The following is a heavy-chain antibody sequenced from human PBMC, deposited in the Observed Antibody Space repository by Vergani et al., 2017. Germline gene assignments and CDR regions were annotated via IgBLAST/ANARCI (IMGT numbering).Heavy chain of an antibody. CDR2: IYHSGST. CDR1: GGSLSSSSYY. J-gene: IGHJ4*02. Sequence: QLQLQESGPGLVKPSETLSLTCTVSGGSLSSSSYYWAWIRQPPGKGLEWIGSIYHSGSTYYNPSLKSRVTISVDPSMNQFSLRVSSVTAADTAVYYCARLGLTTVTFDSWGQGTLVTVSS. CDR3: ARLGLTTVTFDS. V-gene: IGHV4-39*01. D-gene: IGHD4-17*01.